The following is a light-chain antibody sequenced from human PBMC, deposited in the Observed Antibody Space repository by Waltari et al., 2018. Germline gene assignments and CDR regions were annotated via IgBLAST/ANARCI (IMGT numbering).Light chain of an antibody. CDR3: QQYNSYST. V-gene: IGKV1-5*03. Sequence: ITCRASQSIDNWLAWYQQKPGKAPNLLIYKTSTLESGVPSRFSGNGSGTEFTLTINSLQPDDFATYYCQQYNSYSTIGQGTKLEIK. J-gene: IGKJ2*01. CDR2: KTS. CDR1: QSIDNW.